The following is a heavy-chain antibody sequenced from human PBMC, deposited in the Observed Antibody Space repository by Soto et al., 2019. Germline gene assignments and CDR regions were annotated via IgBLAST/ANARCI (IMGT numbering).Heavy chain of an antibody. CDR1: GYTFTSYD. J-gene: IGHJ6*03. V-gene: IGHV1-8*01. D-gene: IGHD6-6*01. CDR3: ARGLEYSSSLGYYYYYMDV. CDR2: MNPNSGNT. Sequence: ASVKVSCKASGYTFTSYDINWVRQATGQGLEWMGWMNPNSGNTGYAQKFQGRVTMTRNTSISKAYMELSSLRSEDTAVYYCARGLEYSSSLGYYYYYMDVWGKGTTVTVSS.